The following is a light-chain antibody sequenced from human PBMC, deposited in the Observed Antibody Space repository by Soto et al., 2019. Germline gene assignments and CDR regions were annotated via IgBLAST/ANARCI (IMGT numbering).Light chain of an antibody. J-gene: IGLJ2*01. CDR3: QSYDSSLSVV. Sequence: VLTQPPSVSGAPGQRVTISCPGSSSNIGAGYDVHWYQQLPGTAPKLLIYGNSNRPSGVPDRFSGSKSGTSASLAITGLQAEDEADYYCQSYDSSLSVVFGGGTKLTVL. CDR2: GNS. CDR1: SSNIGAGYD. V-gene: IGLV1-40*01.